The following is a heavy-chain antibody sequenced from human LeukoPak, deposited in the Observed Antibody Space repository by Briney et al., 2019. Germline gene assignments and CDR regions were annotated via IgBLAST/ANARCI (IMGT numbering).Heavy chain of an antibody. D-gene: IGHD3-3*01. Sequence: GGSLRLSCAASGFTFSSYAMHWVRQAPGKGLEWVAVISYDGSNKYYADSVKGRFTISRDNSKNTLYLQMNSLRAEDTAVYYCARGITIFGVAENWFDPWGQGTLVTVSS. CDR1: GFTFSSYA. V-gene: IGHV3-30-3*01. CDR3: ARGITIFGVAENWFDP. J-gene: IGHJ5*02. CDR2: ISYDGSNK.